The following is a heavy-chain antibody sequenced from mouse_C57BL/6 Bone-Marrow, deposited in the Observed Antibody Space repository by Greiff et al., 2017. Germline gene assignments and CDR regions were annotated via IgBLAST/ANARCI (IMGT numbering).Heavy chain of an antibody. CDR3: TVEDYYGSRW. D-gene: IGHD1-1*01. V-gene: IGHV6-6*01. CDR2: IRHKANNHAT. J-gene: IGHJ2*01. Sequence: EVKVEESGGGLVQPGGSMKLSCAASGFTFSDAWMDWVRQSPEKGLEWVAEIRHKANNHATYYAETVKGRFTISRDDSKSSVYLQMNSLRAEDTGIYYCTVEDYYGSRWWGQGTTLTVSS. CDR1: GFTFSDAW.